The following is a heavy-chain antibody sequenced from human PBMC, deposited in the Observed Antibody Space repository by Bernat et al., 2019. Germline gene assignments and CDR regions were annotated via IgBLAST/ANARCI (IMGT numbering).Heavy chain of an antibody. Sequence: QVQLVQSGAEVKKPGSSVKVSCKASGGTFISYAISWVRQAPGQGLAWMGGIIPIFGTANYAQKFQCRVTITADTSTSTAYMELSSLRSEDTAVYYCTRERVDTAMVTFYYYYGMDVWGQGTTVTVSS. J-gene: IGHJ6*02. CDR1: GGTFISYA. CDR2: IIPIFGTA. V-gene: IGHV1-69*06. D-gene: IGHD5-18*01. CDR3: TRERVDTAMVTFYYYYGMDV.